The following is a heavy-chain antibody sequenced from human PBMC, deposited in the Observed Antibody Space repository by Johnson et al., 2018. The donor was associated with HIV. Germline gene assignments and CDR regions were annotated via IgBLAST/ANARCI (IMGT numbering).Heavy chain of an antibody. CDR1: GFTFSSYG. D-gene: IGHD6-6*01. CDR3: AFIEYSSLDAFDI. V-gene: IGHV3-30*02. CDR2: IRYDGSNK. Sequence: VESGGGLVQPGGSLRLSCAASGFTFSSYGMHWVRQAPGKGLEWVAFIRYDGSNKYYADSVKGRFTISRDNSKNTLYLQMNSLRAEDTAVYYCAFIEYSSLDAFDIWGQGTMVTVSS. J-gene: IGHJ3*02.